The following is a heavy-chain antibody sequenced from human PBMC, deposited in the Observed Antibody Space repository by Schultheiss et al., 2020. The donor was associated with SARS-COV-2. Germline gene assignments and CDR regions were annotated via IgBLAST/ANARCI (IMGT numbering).Heavy chain of an antibody. Sequence: SQTLSLTCTVSGGSISSYYWSWIRQPPGKGLEWIGYIYYSGSTNYNPSLKSRVTISVDTSKNQFSLKLSSVTAADTAVYYCARGHRYSYGYIAKYYFDYWGQGTLVTVSS. CDR1: GGSISSYY. CDR2: IYYSGST. J-gene: IGHJ4*02. D-gene: IGHD5-18*01. V-gene: IGHV4-59*12. CDR3: ARGHRYSYGYIAKYYFDY.